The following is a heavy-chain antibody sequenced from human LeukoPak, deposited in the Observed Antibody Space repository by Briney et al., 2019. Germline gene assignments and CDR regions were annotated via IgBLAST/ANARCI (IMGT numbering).Heavy chain of an antibody. Sequence: GSLRLSCAASGFTFSSYAMSWVRQAPGKGLEWVSAISGSGGSTYYADSVKGRFTISRDNSKNTLYLQMNSLRAEDTAVYYCAKDRYYGSGSYYAYYYYGMDVWGQGTTVTVSS. D-gene: IGHD3-10*01. CDR2: ISGSGGST. J-gene: IGHJ6*02. CDR3: AKDRYYGSGSYYAYYYYGMDV. V-gene: IGHV3-23*01. CDR1: GFTFSSYA.